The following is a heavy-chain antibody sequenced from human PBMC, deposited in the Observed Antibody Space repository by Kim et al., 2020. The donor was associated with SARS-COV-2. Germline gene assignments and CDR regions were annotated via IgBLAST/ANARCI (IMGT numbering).Heavy chain of an antibody. D-gene: IGHD3-22*01. CDR2: IYPGDSET. CDR3: AGQGSSGFLH. V-gene: IGHV5-51*01. CDR1: GYNFISYW. Sequence: GESLKISCKASGYNFISYWIGWVRQMPGKGLEWMGIIYPGDSETRYSPSFQGQVTISVDTSISTAYLQGSSLKASDTAVYYCAGQGSSGFLHWGQGTLVTVSS. J-gene: IGHJ4*02.